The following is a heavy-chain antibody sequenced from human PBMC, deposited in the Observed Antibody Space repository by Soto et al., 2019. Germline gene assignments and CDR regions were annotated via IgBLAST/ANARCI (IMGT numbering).Heavy chain of an antibody. CDR2: IYYGGST. CDR3: TYGSGSPYYFDY. J-gene: IGHJ4*02. Sequence: QVQLQESGPGLVKPSQTLSLTCTVSGGSITSSGFYWSWIRQLPGKGLEWIGYIYYGGSTHYNPSLKSRVTISVDTSKNQFSLKLTSVTAADTAVYYCTYGSGSPYYFDYWGLGTPTTVSS. V-gene: IGHV4-31*03. D-gene: IGHD3-10*01. CDR1: GGSITSSGFY.